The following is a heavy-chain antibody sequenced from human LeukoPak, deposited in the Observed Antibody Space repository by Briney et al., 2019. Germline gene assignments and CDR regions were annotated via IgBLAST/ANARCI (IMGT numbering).Heavy chain of an antibody. Sequence: GASVKVSCKVSGYTLTELSMHWVRQAPGQGLEWMGRINPNSGGTNYAQKFQGRVTMTRDTSISTAYMELSRLRSDDTAVYYCARQEIQLWLPSALDGMDVWGQGTTVTVSS. CDR2: INPNSGGT. J-gene: IGHJ6*02. CDR1: GYTLTELS. CDR3: ARQEIQLWLPSALDGMDV. V-gene: IGHV1-2*06. D-gene: IGHD5-18*01.